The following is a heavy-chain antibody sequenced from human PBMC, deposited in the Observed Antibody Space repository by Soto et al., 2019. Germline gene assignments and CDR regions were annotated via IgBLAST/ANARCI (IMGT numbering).Heavy chain of an antibody. Sequence: QVQLQESGPGLVKPSETLSLSCTVSGGSISSYYWSWFRQSPGKRMEWIGYVHHSWGSSYNPSLQSRVAISLDMCKSQCFLKVSSVTATDTAVYYCARQGFGPLHGRVDVWGRGTTVTVSS. D-gene: IGHD3-10*01. CDR3: ARQGFGPLHGRVDV. CDR1: GGSISSYY. J-gene: IGHJ6*02. V-gene: IGHV4-59*08. CDR2: VHHSWGS.